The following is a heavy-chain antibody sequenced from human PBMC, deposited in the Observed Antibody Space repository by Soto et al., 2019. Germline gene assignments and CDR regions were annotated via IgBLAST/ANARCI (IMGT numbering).Heavy chain of an antibody. Sequence: QVQLQESGPGLVRPSQTLSLTCTVSGDSLSRADYCWSWIRQAPGKGLEWIGYICYSGSTYHNPSLKRRTSMSVDTSKKQFSLTLTSVTAADTAVYYCAREESCVFDYWGQGRLVTGSS. CDR2: ICYSGST. CDR3: AREESCVFDY. J-gene: IGHJ4*02. V-gene: IGHV4-30-4*08. CDR1: GDSLSRADYC.